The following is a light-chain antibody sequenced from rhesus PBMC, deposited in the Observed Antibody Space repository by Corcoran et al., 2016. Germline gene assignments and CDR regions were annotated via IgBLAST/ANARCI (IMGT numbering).Light chain of an antibody. CDR1: QGISKY. J-gene: IGKJ3*01. Sequence: DIQMTQSPSSLSASVGDTVTITCQASQGISKYVAWYQQKPGKTPKLLIYDASTFKSGVPSSFSGHGSGTEFTLTFRSLQPEDFATYYFQQYSNRPFTFRPGTKLDIK. CDR3: QQYSNRPFT. CDR2: DAS. V-gene: IGKV1-25*01.